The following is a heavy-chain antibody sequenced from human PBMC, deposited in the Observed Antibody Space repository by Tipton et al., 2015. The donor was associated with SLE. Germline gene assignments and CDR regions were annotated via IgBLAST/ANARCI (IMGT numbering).Heavy chain of an antibody. Sequence: GWIRQPPGKGLEWMGIIYPGDSDTRYSPSFQGQVTISVDKSISTAYLQWSSLKASDTAMYYCARMGSIVLKRFDPWGQGTLVTVSS. V-gene: IGHV5-51*01. CDR3: ARMGSIVLKRFDP. CDR2: IYPGDSDT. J-gene: IGHJ5*02. D-gene: IGHD2-8*01.